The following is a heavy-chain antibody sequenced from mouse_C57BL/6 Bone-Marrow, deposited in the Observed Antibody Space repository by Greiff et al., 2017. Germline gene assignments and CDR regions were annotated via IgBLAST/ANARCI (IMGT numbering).Heavy chain of an antibody. J-gene: IGHJ2*01. V-gene: IGHV5-9-1*02. CDR1: GFTFSSYA. CDR2: ISSGGDYT. Sequence: EVKLMESGEGLVKPGGYLKLSCAASGFTFSSYAMSWVRQTPEKRLEWVAYISSGGDYTYYAETVKGRFTISRDNARNTLYLQMSSLTSEDTAMYYGSRGANVGYYGSTLFDYWGQGTTLTVSS. D-gene: IGHD1-1*01. CDR3: SRGANVGYYGSTLFDY.